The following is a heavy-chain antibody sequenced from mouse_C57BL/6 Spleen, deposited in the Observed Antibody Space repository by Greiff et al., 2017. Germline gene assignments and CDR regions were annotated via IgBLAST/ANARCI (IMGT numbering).Heavy chain of an antibody. Sequence: EVKVEESGGGLVKPGGSLKLSCAASGFTFSSYAMSWVRQTPEKRLAWVATISDGGSYTYYPDTVKCRFTLSRDNAKNNLMQQMYHRRSEDKAMYYCETYGSSLSYAMDYWGQGTSVTVSS. CDR1: GFTFSSYA. CDR3: ETYGSSLSYAMDY. CDR2: ISDGGSYT. V-gene: IGHV5-4*03. D-gene: IGHD1-1*01. J-gene: IGHJ4*01.